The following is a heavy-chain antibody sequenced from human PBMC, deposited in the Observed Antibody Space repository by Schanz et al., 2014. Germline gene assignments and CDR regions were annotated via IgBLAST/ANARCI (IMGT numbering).Heavy chain of an antibody. CDR2: VHPGGST. CDR3: AKNQYDDVDLSSFYFDF. Sequence: EVQLAESGGGLAQPGGSLRLSCAASTFTFSSDWMSWVRQAPGKGLEWVSFVHPGGSTYYPDSVKGRFTISRDSSKNTLYLQMNSLRPEDTAIYYCAKNQYDDVDLSSFYFDFWGQGTLVTVSS. J-gene: IGHJ4*02. CDR1: TFTFSSDW. V-gene: IGHV3-66*01. D-gene: IGHD3-10*02.